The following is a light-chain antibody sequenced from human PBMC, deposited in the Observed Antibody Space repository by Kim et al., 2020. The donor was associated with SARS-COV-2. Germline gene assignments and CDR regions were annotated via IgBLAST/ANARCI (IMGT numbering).Light chain of an antibody. Sequence: RASISWKSSQSLVYSDVKTYFYWYLQKPGQPPQGLIHGVSNRFSGVPDRFSGGGSATDFTLTISRVEPEDAGVYYCMHSVGHPWTFGQGTKVDIK. CDR3: MHSVGHPWT. V-gene: IGKV2D-29*01. CDR1: QSLVYSDVKTY. CDR2: GVS. J-gene: IGKJ1*01.